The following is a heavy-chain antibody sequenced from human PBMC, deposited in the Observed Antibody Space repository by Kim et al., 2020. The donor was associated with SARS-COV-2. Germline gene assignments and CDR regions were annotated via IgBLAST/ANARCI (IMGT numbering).Heavy chain of an antibody. CDR2: ISSSSSYI. J-gene: IGHJ6*03. Sequence: GGSLRLSCAASGFTFSSYRMNWVRQAPGKGLEWVSSISSSSSYIYYADSVKGRFTISRDNAKNSLYLQMNSLRAEDTAVYYCASEGFTVATGLGYYYYYYMDVSGKGSTVTLSS. CDR3: ASEGFTVATGLGYYYYYYMDV. D-gene: IGHD4-4*01. V-gene: IGHV3-21*01. CDR1: GFTFSSYR.